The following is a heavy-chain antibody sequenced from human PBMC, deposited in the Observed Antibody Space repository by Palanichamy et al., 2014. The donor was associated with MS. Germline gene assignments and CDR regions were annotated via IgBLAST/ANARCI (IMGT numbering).Heavy chain of an antibody. V-gene: IGHV3-30-3*01. CDR3: ARDWEYRNYYYYYYMDV. Sequence: QLVEVVGEGVVRAWEVPETLLCSLWDSPSVAMLCTGSGQAPGKGLEWVAVISYDGSNKYYADSVKGRFTISRDNSKNTLYLQMNSLRAEDTAVYYCARDWEYRNYYYYYYMDVWGKGTTVTVSS. J-gene: IGHJ6*03. CDR2: ISYDGSNK. CDR1: DSPSVAML. D-gene: IGHD5-18*01.